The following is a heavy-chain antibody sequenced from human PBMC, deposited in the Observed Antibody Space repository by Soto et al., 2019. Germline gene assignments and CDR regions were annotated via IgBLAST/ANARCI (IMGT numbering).Heavy chain of an antibody. V-gene: IGHV2-26*01. CDR3: ARIPGVAAAGMVFFDY. D-gene: IGHD6-13*01. J-gene: IGHJ4*02. Sequence: SGPTLVNPTETLTLTCTVSGFSLSNARMGVSWIRQPPGKALEWLAHIFSNDEKSYSTSLKSRLTISKDTSKSQVVLTMTNMDPVDTATYYCARIPGVAAAGMVFFDYWGQGTLVTVSS. CDR1: GFSLSNARMG. CDR2: IFSNDEK.